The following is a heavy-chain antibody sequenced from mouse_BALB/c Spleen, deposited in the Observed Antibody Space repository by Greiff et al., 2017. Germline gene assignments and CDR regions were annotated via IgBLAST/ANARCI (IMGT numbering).Heavy chain of an antibody. CDR2: ISYDGSN. J-gene: IGHJ3*01. Sequence: EVKLQESGPGLVKPSQSLSLTCSVTGYSITSGYYWNWIRQFPGNKLEWMGYISYDGSNNYNPSLKNRISITRDTSKNQFFLKLNSVTTEDTATYYCANGETGRAYWGQGLWSLSLQ. CDR1: GYSITSGYY. D-gene: IGHD4-1*01. V-gene: IGHV3-6*02. CDR3: ANGETGRAY.